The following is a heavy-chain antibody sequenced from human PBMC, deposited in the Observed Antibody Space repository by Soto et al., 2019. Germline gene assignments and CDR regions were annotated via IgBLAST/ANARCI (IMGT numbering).Heavy chain of an antibody. Sequence: ASVKVSCKASGGTFSSYAISWVRQAPGQGLEWMGGIIPIFGTANYAQKFQGRVTITADESTSTAYMELSSLRSEDTAVYYCARDPDYYDSSGPWGQGTLVTVSS. CDR3: ARDPDYYDSSGP. CDR1: GGTFSSYA. CDR2: IIPIFGTA. V-gene: IGHV1-69*13. D-gene: IGHD3-22*01. J-gene: IGHJ4*02.